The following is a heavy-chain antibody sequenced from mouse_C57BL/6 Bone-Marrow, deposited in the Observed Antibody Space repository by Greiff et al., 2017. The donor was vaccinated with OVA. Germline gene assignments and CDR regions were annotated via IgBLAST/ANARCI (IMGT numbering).Heavy chain of an antibody. V-gene: IGHV1-81*01. CDR3: ARGGLRPFAY. CDR2: IYPRSGNT. Sequence: VQLQQSGAELARPGASVQLSCKASGYTFTSYGISWVKQRTGQGLEWIGEIYPRSGNTYYNEKFKGKATLTADKSSSTAYMELRSLTSEDSAVYFCARGGLRPFAYWGQGTLVTVSA. CDR1: GYTFTSYG. D-gene: IGHD2-4*01. J-gene: IGHJ3*01.